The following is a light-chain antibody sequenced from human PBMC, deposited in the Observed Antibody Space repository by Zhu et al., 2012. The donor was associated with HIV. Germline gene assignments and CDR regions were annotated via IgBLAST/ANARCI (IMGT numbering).Light chain of an antibody. CDR3: QQRSTWPDT. CDR2: DTS. V-gene: IGKV3-11*01. J-gene: IGKJ2*01. CDR1: GSVRSF. Sequence: IVLTQSPATLSLSPGERATVSCRASGSVRSFLAWYQQKPGQAPRLLIYDTSKRATGIPARFSGSGSGTDFTLTISSLEPEDFAVYYCQQRSTWPDTFGLGTKVDVK.